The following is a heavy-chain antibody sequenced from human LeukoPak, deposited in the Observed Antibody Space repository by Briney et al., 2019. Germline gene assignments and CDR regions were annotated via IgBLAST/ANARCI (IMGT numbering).Heavy chain of an antibody. Sequence: PGGSLRLSCAASGFTFSSYWMHWVRQAPGKGLVWVSSISGGSTYYADSVKGRFTISRDNSKNTLYLQMNSLRAEDTAVYYCAKAMVRGDAFDIWGQGTMVTVSS. J-gene: IGHJ3*02. V-gene: IGHV3-23*01. D-gene: IGHD3-10*01. CDR1: GFTFSSYW. CDR2: ISGGST. CDR3: AKAMVRGDAFDI.